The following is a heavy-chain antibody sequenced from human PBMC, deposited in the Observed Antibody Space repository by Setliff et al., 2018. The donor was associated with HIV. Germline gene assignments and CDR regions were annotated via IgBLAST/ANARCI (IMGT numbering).Heavy chain of an antibody. CDR1: GDTFSTYA. J-gene: IGHJ2*01. Sequence: VASVKVSCKTSGDTFSTYAINWVRQAPGQGLEWMGGIIPIFGSTKYAQKFQDRVIITADESTHTADMELSSLRSEDTAVYYCARDDHYYDSGSFYSDWYFNLWGRGTLVTVS. CDR3: ARDDHYYDSGSFYSDWYFNL. CDR2: IIPIFGST. D-gene: IGHD3-10*01. V-gene: IGHV1-69*13.